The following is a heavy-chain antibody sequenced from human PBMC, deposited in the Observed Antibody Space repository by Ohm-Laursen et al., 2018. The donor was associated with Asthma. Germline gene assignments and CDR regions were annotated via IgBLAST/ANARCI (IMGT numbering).Heavy chain of an antibody. CDR3: ASWRSYYDFWSGYYSNWFDP. CDR2: IKQDGSEK. Sequence: SLRLSCTASGFTFSSYWMSWVRQAPGKGLEWVANIKQDGSEKYYVDSVKGRFTISRDNAKNSLYLQMNSLRAEDTAVYYCASWRSYYDFWSGYYSNWFDPWGQGTLVTVSS. CDR1: GFTFSSYW. V-gene: IGHV3-7*01. J-gene: IGHJ5*02. D-gene: IGHD3-3*01.